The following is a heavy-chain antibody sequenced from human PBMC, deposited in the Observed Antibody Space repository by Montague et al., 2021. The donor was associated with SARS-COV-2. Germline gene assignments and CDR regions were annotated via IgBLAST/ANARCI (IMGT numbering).Heavy chain of an antibody. CDR1: GGSINSSY. CDR3: AREDRWNWFDP. J-gene: IGHJ5*02. Sequence: SETLSLTCTVSGGSINSSYWSCIRQPPGKGLEWIGYIYYRGSTNYNPSLKTRVTISVDTSKNQFSLKLSSVTAADTAVYYCAREDRWNWFDPWGQGTLVIVSS. V-gene: IGHV4-59*01. CDR2: IYYRGST. D-gene: IGHD5-24*01.